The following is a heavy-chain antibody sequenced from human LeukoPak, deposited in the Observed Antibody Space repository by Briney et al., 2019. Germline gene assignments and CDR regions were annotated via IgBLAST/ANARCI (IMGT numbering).Heavy chain of an antibody. J-gene: IGHJ4*02. V-gene: IGHV3-9*01. CDR1: GFTFDDYA. CDR3: ARVGVVVPFDY. D-gene: IGHD3-22*01. CDR2: ISWNSGSI. Sequence: HPGGSLRLSCAASGFTFDDYAVHWVRQAPGKGLEWVSGISWNSGSIGYADSVKGRFTISRDNAKNSLYLQMNSLRAEDTAVYYCARVGVVVPFDYWGQGTLVTVSS.